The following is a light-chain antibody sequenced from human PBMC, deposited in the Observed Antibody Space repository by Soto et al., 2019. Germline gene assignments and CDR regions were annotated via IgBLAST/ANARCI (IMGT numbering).Light chain of an antibody. Sequence: IGMLQSPATLSVSPGESATLSCRASHSVSRKLVWYQQKPRQAPSLLLYGASTRATCIPERFSGSRSGIDFPLTISSLQSEDFAVYYSQQYTNWPKTFGQGTRVDI. J-gene: IGKJ1*01. V-gene: IGKV3D-15*01. CDR3: QQYTNWPKT. CDR2: GAS. CDR1: HSVSRK.